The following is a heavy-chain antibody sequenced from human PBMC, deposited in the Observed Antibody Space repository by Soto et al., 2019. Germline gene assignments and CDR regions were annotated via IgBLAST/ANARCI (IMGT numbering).Heavy chain of an antibody. D-gene: IGHD6-13*01. V-gene: IGHV3-33*08. CDR3: AREIGYSSTWPSY. CDR2: IGFDGNND. CDR1: GFTSSNYA. J-gene: IGHJ4*02. Sequence: GGSLRLSCAASGFTSSNYAMSWVRQTPGKGLEWVAVIGFDGNNDYYANSVKGRFTISRDNSGNTLYLEMKSLRVEDTAVYYCAREIGYSSTWPSYWGPGTLVTVSS.